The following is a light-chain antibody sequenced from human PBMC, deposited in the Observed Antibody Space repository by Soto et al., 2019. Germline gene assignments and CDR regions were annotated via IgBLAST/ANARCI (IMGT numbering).Light chain of an antibody. CDR2: EAS. Sequence: DIQMTQSPSTLSASVGDRVTITCRASQSISSWLAWYQQEPGKAPKILIYEASSLESGVPSRFSGSGSGTEFTLTISSLQPDDFATYYCQQYNSYPITFGQGTRLEIK. J-gene: IGKJ5*01. CDR1: QSISSW. CDR3: QQYNSYPIT. V-gene: IGKV1-5*03.